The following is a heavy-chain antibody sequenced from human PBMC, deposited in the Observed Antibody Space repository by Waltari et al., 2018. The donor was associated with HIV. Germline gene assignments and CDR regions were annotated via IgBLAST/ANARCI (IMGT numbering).Heavy chain of an antibody. CDR3: ARGGYGSPFHY. CDR2: IYYSGST. Sequence: QVQLQESGPGLLKPSETLSLRCTVSGGSVHSGTYYWSWIRQPPGKGLEWIGYIYYSGSTNYNPSLQSRVTVSVDTSKNQFSLKLTSVTAADTAIYYCARGGYGSPFHYWGQGTPVTVSS. CDR1: GGSVHSGTYY. D-gene: IGHD1-1*01. V-gene: IGHV4-61*01. J-gene: IGHJ4*02.